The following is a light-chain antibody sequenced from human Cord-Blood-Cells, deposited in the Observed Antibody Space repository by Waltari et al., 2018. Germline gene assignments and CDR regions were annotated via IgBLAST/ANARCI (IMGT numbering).Light chain of an antibody. CDR2: DVS. CDR3: SSYTSSSTWV. V-gene: IGLV2-14*01. Sequence: QSALTQPASVSGSPGQSITISCTGTSSDVGGYNYVSWYQQHPGKAPKLMIYDVSNRPSGVSNRFSGFQSGNTASLTISGLQAEDEADYYCSSYTSSSTWVFGGGTKLTVL. J-gene: IGLJ3*02. CDR1: SSDVGGYNY.